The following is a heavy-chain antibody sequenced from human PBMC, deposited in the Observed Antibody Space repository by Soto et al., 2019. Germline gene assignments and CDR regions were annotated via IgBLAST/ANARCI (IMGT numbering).Heavy chain of an antibody. CDR1: GFTFSSYA. J-gene: IGHJ4*02. D-gene: IGHD1-26*01. CDR2: ISGSADST. V-gene: IGHV3-23*01. Sequence: VQLLESGGGLVQPGGSLRLSCAASGFTFSSYAMRWVRQAPGKGLEWVSAISGSADSTYYADSVKGRFTISTDNSKNTLYLPMNSLRPEDTAVYYCARRGSGSYYDYWGQGTLVTVSS. CDR3: ARRGSGSYYDY.